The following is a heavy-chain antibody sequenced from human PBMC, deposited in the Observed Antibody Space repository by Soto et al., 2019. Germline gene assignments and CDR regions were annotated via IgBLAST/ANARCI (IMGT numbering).Heavy chain of an antibody. CDR2: IYHSGST. CDR1: GGSISSGGYS. CDR3: ASDYGGNFDY. D-gene: IGHD4-17*01. Sequence: PSETLSLTCAVSGGSISSGGYSWSWIRQPPGKGLEWIGYIYHSGSTYYNPSLKSRVTISVDTSKNQFSLKLSSVTAADTAVYYCASDYGGNFDYWGQGTLVTVS. V-gene: IGHV4-30-2*05. J-gene: IGHJ4*02.